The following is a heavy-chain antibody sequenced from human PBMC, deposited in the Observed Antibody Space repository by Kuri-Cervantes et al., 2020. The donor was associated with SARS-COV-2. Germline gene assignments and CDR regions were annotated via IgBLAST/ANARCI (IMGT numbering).Heavy chain of an antibody. CDR3: AHSPPPPRKIITMVRGVINYFDY. CDR1: GLSLSTSGVG. J-gene: IGHJ4*02. CDR2: IYWNDDK. D-gene: IGHD3-10*01. V-gene: IGHV2-5*01. Sequence: SGPTLVKPTQTLTLTCTFSGLSLSTSGVGVGWIRQPPGKALEWLALIYWNDDKRYSPSLKSRLTITKDTSRNQVVLTMTNMDPVDTATYYCAHSPPPPRKIITMVRGVINYFDYWGQGTLVTVSS.